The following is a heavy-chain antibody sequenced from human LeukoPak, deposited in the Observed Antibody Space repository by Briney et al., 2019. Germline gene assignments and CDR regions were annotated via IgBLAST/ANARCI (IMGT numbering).Heavy chain of an antibody. J-gene: IGHJ4*02. D-gene: IGHD2-2*01. CDR1: GGSFSGYY. CDR2: MNHSGSS. Sequence: SETLSLTCAVYGGSFSGYYWSWIRQSPGKGLEWIGEMNHSGSSNHNPSLTSRVTISVDTSKNQFSLKLRSVTAADTAVYYCARAPSGLVEPPTRGDYFDYWGQGTLVTVSS. CDR3: ARAPSGLVEPPTRGDYFDY. V-gene: IGHV4-34*01.